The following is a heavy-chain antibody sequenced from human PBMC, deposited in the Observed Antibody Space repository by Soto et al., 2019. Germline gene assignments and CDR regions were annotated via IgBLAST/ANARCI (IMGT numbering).Heavy chain of an antibody. V-gene: IGHV3-23*01. CDR2: ISGSGGST. D-gene: IGHD6-13*01. CDR3: AKDQGSSWYDHRNWFDP. J-gene: IGHJ5*02. CDR1: GFTFSSYA. Sequence: GGSLRLSCAASGFTFSSYAMSWVRQAPGKGLEWVSAISGSGGSTYYADSVKGRFTISRDNSKNTLYLQMNSLRAEDTAVYYCAKDQGSSWYDHRNWFDPWGQGTLVTVSS.